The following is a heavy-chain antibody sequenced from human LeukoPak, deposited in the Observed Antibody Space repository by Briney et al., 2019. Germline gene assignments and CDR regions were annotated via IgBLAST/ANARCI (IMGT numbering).Heavy chain of an antibody. CDR1: GRSISSSNSY. CDR3: ARQTGSGLFTLP. V-gene: IGHV4-39*01. CDR2: IYYTGNT. D-gene: IGHD3/OR15-3a*01. Sequence: SETLSLTCTVSGRSISSSNSYWGWIRQPPGKGLEWIGSIYYTGNTYYNASLKSRVTISIDTSKNEISLRLTSVTATDTAMYYCARQTGSGLFTLPGGQGTLVTVSS. J-gene: IGHJ4*02.